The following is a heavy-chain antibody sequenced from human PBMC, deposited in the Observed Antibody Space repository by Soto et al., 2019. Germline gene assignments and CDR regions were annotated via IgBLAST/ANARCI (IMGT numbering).Heavy chain of an antibody. CDR2: IYPTDGST. J-gene: IGHJ3*01. V-gene: IGHV1-46*03. D-gene: IGHD1-1*01. Sequence: ASVKVSCKASGYTFTSYYMHWVRQAPGQGLDWMGRIYPTDGSTSYAQKFQGRVTMTGDTSTSTAYMELSSLSSEDTAVYYCGRVFACFWYDDPSGGAFYLWGQGTKVTVSS. CDR3: GRVFACFWYDDPSGGAFYL. CDR1: GYTFTSYY.